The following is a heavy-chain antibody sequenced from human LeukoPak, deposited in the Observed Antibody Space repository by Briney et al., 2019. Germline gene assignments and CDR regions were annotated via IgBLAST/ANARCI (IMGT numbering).Heavy chain of an antibody. CDR1: GFTFSSNW. D-gene: IGHD3-3*01. CDR2: IKQDGSEK. V-gene: IGHV3-7*01. J-gene: IGHJ4*02. CDR3: ARVFRSAIDY. Sequence: GGSLRLSCAASGFTFSSNWMTWVRQAPGKGLEWVANIKQDGSEKYYVDSVKGRFTISRDNAKNSLYLQMNSLRAEDTAVYYCARVFRSAIDYWGQGTLVTVSS.